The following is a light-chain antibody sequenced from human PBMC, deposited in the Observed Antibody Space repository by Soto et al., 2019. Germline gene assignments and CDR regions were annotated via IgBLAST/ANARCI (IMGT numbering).Light chain of an antibody. Sequence: DIQMTQSPSSVSASVGDRVTITCRAHQRISKWLAWYQQKPGKAPKLLIYAASDLQSGVPSRFSGSGSGTEFTLTISSLQPEDVATYYCQQGNSLPLTVGAGTKVEIK. CDR3: QQGNSLPLT. CDR1: QRISKW. J-gene: IGKJ4*01. V-gene: IGKV1-12*01. CDR2: AAS.